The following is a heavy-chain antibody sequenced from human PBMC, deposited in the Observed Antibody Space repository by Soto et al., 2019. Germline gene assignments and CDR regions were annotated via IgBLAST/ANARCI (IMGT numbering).Heavy chain of an antibody. J-gene: IGHJ6*01. Sequence: SETLSLTCTFSVVSISTYFWSCIRHPAGGGLEWIGRIYTTGSTNYNPSLKSRVTMSLDTSRNQFSLKLSSVTAAETAVYYCAREGGYFDSSGSGVYNYHSVDVWGQGTTVNVSS. CDR3: AREGGYFDSSGSGVYNYHSVDV. V-gene: IGHV4-4*07. CDR2: IYTTGST. D-gene: IGHD3-22*01. CDR1: VVSISTYF.